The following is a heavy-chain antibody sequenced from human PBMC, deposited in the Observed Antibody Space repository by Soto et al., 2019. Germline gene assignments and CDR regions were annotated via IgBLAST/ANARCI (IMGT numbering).Heavy chain of an antibody. CDR1: GGTFSSYS. Sequence: QVQLVQSGAEVKKPGSSVKVSCKASGGTFSSYSISWVRQAPGQGLEWMGRIIPIAGMTNYAQKFQGRLTITAVKSTSTAYMELSSLRSEDTAVYYCASGYCSGTSCYSVLSYYWGQGTLVTVSS. CDR2: IIPIAGMT. J-gene: IGHJ4*02. CDR3: ASGYCSGTSCYSVLSYY. V-gene: IGHV1-69*02. D-gene: IGHD2-2*01.